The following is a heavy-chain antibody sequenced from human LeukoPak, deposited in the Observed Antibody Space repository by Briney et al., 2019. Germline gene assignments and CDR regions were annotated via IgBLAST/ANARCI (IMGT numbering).Heavy chain of an antibody. CDR3: ARSGDYYDSSGYGPFDAFDI. V-gene: IGHV1-46*01. J-gene: IGHJ3*02. D-gene: IGHD3-22*01. Sequence: ASVKVSCKASGYTFTSYYMHWVRQAPGQGLEWMGIINPSGGSTSYAQKFQGRVTMTRDTSTSTVYMELSSLRSKDTAVYYCARSGDYYDSSGYGPFDAFDIWGQGTMVTVSS. CDR2: INPSGGST. CDR1: GYTFTSYY.